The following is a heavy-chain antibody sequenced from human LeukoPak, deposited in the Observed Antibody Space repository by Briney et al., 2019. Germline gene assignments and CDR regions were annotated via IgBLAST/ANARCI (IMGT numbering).Heavy chain of an antibody. D-gene: IGHD3-10*01. CDR1: GGTFSSYA. V-gene: IGHV1-69*04. CDR3: ARDSSGTYYYYYGMDV. J-gene: IGHJ6*02. CDR2: IIPILGIA. Sequence: SVKVSCKASGGTFSSYAISWVRQAPGQGLEWMGRIIPILGIANYAQKFQGRVTITADKSTSTAYMELSSLRSEDTAVYYCARDSSGTYYYYYGMDVWGQGTTVTVSS.